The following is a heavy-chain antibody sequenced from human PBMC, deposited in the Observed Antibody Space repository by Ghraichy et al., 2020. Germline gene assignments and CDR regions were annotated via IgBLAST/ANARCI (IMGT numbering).Heavy chain of an antibody. CDR1: GFTFSSYV. D-gene: IGHD2-2*01. J-gene: IGHJ4*02. CDR3: AKGFCSSTSCGTDD. Sequence: GGSLRLSCAASGFTFSSYVMSWVRQAPGKGLEWVSAISGSGDNTYYADSVKGRFTNSRDNSKNTLYLQMDSLRAEDTAVYYCAKGFCSSTSCGTDDWGQGTWVTVSS. V-gene: IGHV3-23*01. CDR2: ISGSGDNT.